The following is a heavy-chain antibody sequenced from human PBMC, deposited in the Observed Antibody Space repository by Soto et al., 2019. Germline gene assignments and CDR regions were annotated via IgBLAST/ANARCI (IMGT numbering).Heavy chain of an antibody. Sequence: SETLSLTCTVSGGSISGYYWSWIRQPTGKRLEWIGYIDYYGSTNYNPSLKSRVTISVDTSKNQFSLKLSSVTAADTAVYYCASGYDILTGYPRGDYYGMDVWGQGTTVTVSS. V-gene: IGHV4-59*08. CDR2: IDYYGST. J-gene: IGHJ6*02. D-gene: IGHD3-9*01. CDR3: ASGYDILTGYPRGDYYGMDV. CDR1: GGSISGYY.